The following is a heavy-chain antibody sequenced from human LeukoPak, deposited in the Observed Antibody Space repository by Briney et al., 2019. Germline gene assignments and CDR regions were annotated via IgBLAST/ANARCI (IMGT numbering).Heavy chain of an antibody. CDR2: IYSGGTT. Sequence: GGSLRLSCAASGFSVSSNFMSWVRQAPGKGLEWVSVIYSGGTTYYADSVKGRFTISRDNSKNTLSLQTNNLRAEDTAVYYCARDGYGNNYMDVWGKGTTVTVSS. CDR1: GFSVSSNF. CDR3: ARDGYGNNYMDV. V-gene: IGHV3-53*01. J-gene: IGHJ6*03. D-gene: IGHD1-1*01.